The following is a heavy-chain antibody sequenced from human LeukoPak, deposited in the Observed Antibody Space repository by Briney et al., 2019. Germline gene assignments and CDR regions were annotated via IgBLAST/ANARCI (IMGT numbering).Heavy chain of an antibody. Sequence: SETLSLTCTVSGGSISSGSYYWSWIRQPAGKGLEWIGRIYTSGSTNYNPSLKSRVTISVDTSKNQFSLKLSSVTAADTAVYYCARLVVVVKVADYWGQGTLVTVSS. CDR2: IYTSGST. CDR1: GGSISSGSYY. D-gene: IGHD2-15*01. V-gene: IGHV4-61*02. CDR3: ARLVVVVKVADY. J-gene: IGHJ4*02.